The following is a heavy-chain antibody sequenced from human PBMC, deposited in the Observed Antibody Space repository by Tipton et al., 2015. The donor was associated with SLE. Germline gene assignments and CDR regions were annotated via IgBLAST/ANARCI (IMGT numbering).Heavy chain of an antibody. J-gene: IGHJ3*02. V-gene: IGHV4-39*07. CDR2: VYYSGIT. Sequence: LRLSCTVSGGSINTSDYFWGWIRQPPGKGLEWIGIVYYSGITYYNPSLQSRISMSVDTSKNQFSLKPSSVTAVDTAVYYCVRNLGSGSSVLGAFDIWGQGTMVTVSS. CDR3: VRNLGSGSSVLGAFDI. D-gene: IGHD1-26*01. CDR1: GGSINTSDYF.